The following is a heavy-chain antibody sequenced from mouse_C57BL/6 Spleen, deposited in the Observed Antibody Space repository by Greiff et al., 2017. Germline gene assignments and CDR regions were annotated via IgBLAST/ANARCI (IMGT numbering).Heavy chain of an antibody. V-gene: IGHV5-9-1*02. CDR2: ISSGGDYI. D-gene: IGHD1-1*01. Sequence: EVQLVESGEGLVKPGGSLKLSCAASGFTFSSYAMSWVRQTPEKRLEWVAYISSGGDYIYYADTVKGRFTISRDNARNTLYLQMSSLKSEDTAMYYCTRDGLRLSYYAMDYWGQGTSVTVSS. J-gene: IGHJ4*01. CDR3: TRDGLRLSYYAMDY. CDR1: GFTFSSYA.